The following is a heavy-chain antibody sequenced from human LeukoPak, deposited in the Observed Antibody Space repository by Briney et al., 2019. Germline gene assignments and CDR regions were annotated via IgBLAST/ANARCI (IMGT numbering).Heavy chain of an antibody. J-gene: IGHJ3*02. V-gene: IGHV4-59*01. CDR3: ARFNRGAFDI. CDR2: IYYSGST. Sequence: SETLSLTCTVSGGSISSYYWSWIRQPPGKGLEWIGYIYYSGSTNYNPSLKSRVTISVDTSKNQFSLKLSSVTAADTAVCYCARFNRGAFDIWGQGTMVTVSS. D-gene: IGHD3-10*01. CDR1: GGSISSYY.